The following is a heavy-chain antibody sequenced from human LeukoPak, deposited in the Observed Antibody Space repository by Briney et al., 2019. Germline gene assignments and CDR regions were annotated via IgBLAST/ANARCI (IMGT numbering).Heavy chain of an antibody. Sequence: SETLSLTCTVSGGSISSGSYYWSWIRRPAGKGLEWIGRIYTSGSTNYNPSLKSRVTISVDTSKNQFSLKLSSVTAADTAVYYCASGYGGVAAAGHLLDDYWGQGTLVTVSS. CDR3: ASGYGGVAAAGHLLDDY. CDR1: GGSISSGSYY. CDR2: IYTSGST. J-gene: IGHJ4*02. V-gene: IGHV4-61*02. D-gene: IGHD6-13*01.